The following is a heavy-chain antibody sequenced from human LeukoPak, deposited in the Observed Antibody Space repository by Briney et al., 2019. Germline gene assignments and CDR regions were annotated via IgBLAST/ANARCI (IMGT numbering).Heavy chain of an antibody. Sequence: GGSLRLSCAASGFTFSSYGMHWARQAPGKGLEWVAVIWYDGSNKYYADSVKGRFTISRDNSKNTLYLQMNSLRAEDTAVYYCARVPRPRWRAVAGPFDYWGQGTLVTVSS. CDR2: IWYDGSNK. V-gene: IGHV3-33*01. CDR1: GFTFSSYG. CDR3: ARVPRPRWRAVAGPFDY. J-gene: IGHJ4*02. D-gene: IGHD6-19*01.